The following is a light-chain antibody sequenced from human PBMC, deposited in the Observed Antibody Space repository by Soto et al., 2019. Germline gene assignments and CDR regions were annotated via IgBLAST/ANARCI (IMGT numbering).Light chain of an antibody. Sequence: QSVLTQPPSASGTPGQRVTISCSGSSSNIATKSVNWYQQLPGTAPILLIYSNSQRSSGVPDRFSGSKSGTSASLAIRGLQSEDEADYYCAAWDDSLNARYVFGTGTKLTVL. CDR2: SNS. CDR3: AAWDDSLNARYV. V-gene: IGLV1-44*01. CDR1: SSNIATKS. J-gene: IGLJ1*01.